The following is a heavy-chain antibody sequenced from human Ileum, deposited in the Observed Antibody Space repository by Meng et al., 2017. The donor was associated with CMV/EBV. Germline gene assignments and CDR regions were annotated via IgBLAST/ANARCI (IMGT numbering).Heavy chain of an antibody. J-gene: IGHJ4*02. CDR1: GVSINSYY. CDR2: LYYTGSP. Sequence: ESLKISCTVSGVSINSYYWNWIRQSPGKGLEWIGYLYYTGSPNYNPSLESRVTISIDTSKNQFSLRLNSVTAADTAVYYCARSRGYNLYYFDYWGQGALVTVSS. V-gene: IGHV4-59*01. CDR3: ARSRGYNLYYFDY. D-gene: IGHD5-24*01.